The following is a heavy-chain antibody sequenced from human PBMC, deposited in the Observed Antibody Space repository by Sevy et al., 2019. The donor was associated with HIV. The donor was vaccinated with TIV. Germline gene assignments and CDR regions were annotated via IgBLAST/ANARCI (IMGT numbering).Heavy chain of an antibody. V-gene: IGHV3-21*01. Sequence: GGSLRLSCAASGFTFSSYSMNWVRQAPGKGLKWVSSISSSSSYIYYADSVKGRFTISRDNAKNSLYLQMNSLRAEDTAVYYCARVDANYDKGFDPWGQRTLVTVSS. D-gene: IGHD3-22*01. CDR1: GFTFSSYS. CDR3: ARVDANYDKGFDP. CDR2: ISSSSSYI. J-gene: IGHJ5*02.